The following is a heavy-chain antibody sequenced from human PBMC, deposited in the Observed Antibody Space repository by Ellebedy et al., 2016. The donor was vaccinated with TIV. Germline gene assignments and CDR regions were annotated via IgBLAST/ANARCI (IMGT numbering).Heavy chain of an antibody. CDR2: LRQDGGDK. V-gene: IGHV3-7*01. Sequence: GESLKISCAASGFSFSSYWMSWVRQAPGKGLEWVANLRQDGGDKYYVDSVKGRFTISRDNAKSSLYLQMDSVRAEDTAVYYCATDGSYGDHPSPAHAFVFWGQGTTVTVSS. CDR1: GFSFSSYW. D-gene: IGHD1-26*01. CDR3: ATDGSYGDHPSPAHAFVF. J-gene: IGHJ3*01.